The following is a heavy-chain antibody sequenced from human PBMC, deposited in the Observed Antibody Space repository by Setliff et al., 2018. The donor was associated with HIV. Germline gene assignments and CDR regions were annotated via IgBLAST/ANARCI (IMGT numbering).Heavy chain of an antibody. D-gene: IGHD3-22*01. Sequence: SGESLKISCKASGYSFMSYWIGWVRQMPGKGLEWMGIIYPGDSDTKYSPSFQGQVTISADKSITTAYLQMDSLRAEDTALYYCARAQSTGYLYFDSWGQGTLVTVSS. CDR2: IYPGDSDT. V-gene: IGHV5-51*01. CDR1: GYSFMSYW. CDR3: ARAQSTGYLYFDS. J-gene: IGHJ4*02.